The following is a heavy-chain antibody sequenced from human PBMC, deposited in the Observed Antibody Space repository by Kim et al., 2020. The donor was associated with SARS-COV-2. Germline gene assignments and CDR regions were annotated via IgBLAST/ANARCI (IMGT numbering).Heavy chain of an antibody. Sequence: SVKVSCKASGGTFSSYAISWVRQAPGQGLEWMGGIIPIFGTANYAQKFQGRVTITADESTSTAYMELSSLRSEDTAVYYCARGGVDTAMVASYWGQGTLVTVAS. CDR3: ARGGVDTAMVASY. D-gene: IGHD5-18*01. V-gene: IGHV1-69*13. CDR2: IIPIFGTA. CDR1: GGTFSSYA. J-gene: IGHJ4*02.